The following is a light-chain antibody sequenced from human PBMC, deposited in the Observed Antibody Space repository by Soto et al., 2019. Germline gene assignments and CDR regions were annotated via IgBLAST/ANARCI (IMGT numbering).Light chain of an antibody. V-gene: IGLV2-14*01. Sequence: QSALTQPASVSGSPGQSITISCTGTSSDVGNYNYVSWYQQHPGKAPKLMIYQVSNRPSGVSNRFSGSKSGNTASLTISGLQAEDGADYYCSSYTASTTVVFGGGTKLPS. J-gene: IGLJ2*01. CDR3: SSYTASTTVV. CDR1: SSDVGNYNY. CDR2: QVS.